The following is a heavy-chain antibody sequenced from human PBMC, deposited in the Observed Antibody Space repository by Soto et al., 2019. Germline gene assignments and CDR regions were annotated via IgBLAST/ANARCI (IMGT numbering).Heavy chain of an antibody. CDR1: GFTFSTYW. CDR3: ARVRPGYSYGTITGYFYYMDV. J-gene: IGHJ6*03. CDR2: INSDGSST. V-gene: IGHV3-74*01. D-gene: IGHD5-18*01. Sequence: GGSLRLSCAASGFTFSTYWMRWVRQAPGKGLVWVSLINSDGSSTSYADSVKGRFTISRDNAKNTLYLQMNSLRAEDTAVYYCARVRPGYSYGTITGYFYYMDVWGKGTTVTVSS.